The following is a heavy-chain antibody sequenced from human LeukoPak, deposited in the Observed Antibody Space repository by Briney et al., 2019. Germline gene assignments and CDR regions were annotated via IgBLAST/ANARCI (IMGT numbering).Heavy chain of an antibody. D-gene: IGHD1-26*01. CDR1: GFTFSSYG. J-gene: IGHJ4*02. CDR2: IRYEGSNI. Sequence: PGGSVRLSCAASGFTFSSYGMHWVRQAPGKGLEWVAFIRYEGSNIYYADSVKGRFTISRDNSKNTLYLQMNSLRIEDTAVYSCAKDRLQWEPLGSPDYWGRGTLVTVSS. V-gene: IGHV3-30*02. CDR3: AKDRLQWEPLGSPDY.